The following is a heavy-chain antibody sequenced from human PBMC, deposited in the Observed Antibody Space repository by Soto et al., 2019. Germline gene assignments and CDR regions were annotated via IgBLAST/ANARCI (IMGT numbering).Heavy chain of an antibody. CDR2: IHYNENT. Sequence: QVQLQESGPGLVKPSQTLSLTCTVSGGSINRGGFYWNWIRQHPGKGLEWIGYIHYNENTYYTPSLKSRVTLSVDTSQNQFSLQLSSVTAADTAVYYCSGGTVTSFDHWGQGTLVTVSS. CDR1: GGSINRGGFY. J-gene: IGHJ4*02. V-gene: IGHV4-31*03. D-gene: IGHD4-17*01. CDR3: SGGTVTSFDH.